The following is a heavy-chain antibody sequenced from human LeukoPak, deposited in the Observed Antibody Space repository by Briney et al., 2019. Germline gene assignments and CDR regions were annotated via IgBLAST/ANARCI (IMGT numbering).Heavy chain of an antibody. V-gene: IGHV1-2*02. D-gene: IGHD3-9*01. Sequence: ASVKVSCKASGYTFTGYYMHWVRQAPGQGLEWMGWSNPNSGGTNYAQKFQGRVTMTRDTSISTAYMELSRLRSDDTAVYYWARAPPKYDILTGYSHYYYYMDVWGKGTTVTVSS. CDR2: SNPNSGGT. J-gene: IGHJ6*03. CDR1: GYTFTGYY. CDR3: ARAPPKYDILTGYSHYYYYMDV.